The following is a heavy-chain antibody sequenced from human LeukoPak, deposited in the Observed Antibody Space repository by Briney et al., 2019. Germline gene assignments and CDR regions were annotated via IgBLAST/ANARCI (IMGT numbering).Heavy chain of an antibody. D-gene: IGHD3-9*01. J-gene: IGHJ6*02. CDR3: ARDREPLQYFDWLSTYYYYGMDV. Sequence: KPGGSLRLSCAASGFTFSSYSMNWVRQAPGKGLEWVSSISSSSSYIYYADSVKGRFTISRDNAKNSLYLQMNSLRAEDTAVYYCARDREPLQYFDWLSTYYYYGMDVWGQGTTVTVSS. V-gene: IGHV3-21*01. CDR1: GFTFSSYS. CDR2: ISSSSSYI.